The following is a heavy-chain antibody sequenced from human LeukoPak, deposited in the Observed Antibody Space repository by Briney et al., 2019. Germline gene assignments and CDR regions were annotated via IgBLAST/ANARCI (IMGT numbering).Heavy chain of an antibody. V-gene: IGHV1-18*01. CDR3: ARNPLEYSSSFAADY. D-gene: IGHD6-6*01. J-gene: IGHJ4*02. Sequence: ASVKVSCKASGYTFTSYGISWVRQAPGQGLEWMGWISAYNGNTNYAQKLQGRVTMTTDTSTSTAYMELRSLRSDDTAVYYCARNPLEYSSSFAADYWGQGTLVTVSS. CDR2: ISAYNGNT. CDR1: GYTFTSYG.